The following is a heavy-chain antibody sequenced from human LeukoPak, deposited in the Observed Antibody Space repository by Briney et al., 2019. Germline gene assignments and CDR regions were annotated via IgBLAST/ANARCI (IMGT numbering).Heavy chain of an antibody. CDR2: IKQDETEK. CDR3: ARVGGGWSFDY. V-gene: IGHV3-7*01. Sequence: WGSLRLSCTASGFTFSNFWMGWVRQAPGKGLEWVANIKQDETEKFYLGSVKGRFTISRDNAKNSLYLQMNSLRVEDTAVYFCARVGGGWSFDYWGQGTLVTVSS. J-gene: IGHJ4*02. D-gene: IGHD6-19*01. CDR1: GFTFSNFW.